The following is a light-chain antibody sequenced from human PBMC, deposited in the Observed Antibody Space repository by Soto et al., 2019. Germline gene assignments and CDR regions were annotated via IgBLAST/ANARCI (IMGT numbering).Light chain of an antibody. CDR1: QSVSSY. CDR2: DAS. J-gene: IGKJ5*01. V-gene: IGKV3-11*01. Sequence: EIVLTQSPATLSLSPGERATLSCMASQSVSSYLAWYQQKPGQAPRLLIYDASNRATGIPARFSGSGSGTDFTLTISSLEPEDFAVYYCQQYNSWPITFGQGTRL. CDR3: QQYNSWPIT.